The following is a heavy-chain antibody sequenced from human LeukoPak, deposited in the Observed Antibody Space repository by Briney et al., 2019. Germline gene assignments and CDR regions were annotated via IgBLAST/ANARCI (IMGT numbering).Heavy chain of an antibody. CDR2: IKSKTDGGTT. V-gene: IGHV3-15*01. D-gene: IGHD3-22*01. CDR3: TTRDSSYYYGMDV. CDR1: GFTFSNAW. J-gene: IGHJ6*02. Sequence: GGSLRLSCAASGFTFSNAWMSWVRQAPGKGLEWVGRIKSKTDGGTTDYAAPVKGRFTISRDDSKNTLYLQMNSLKTEDTAVYYCTTRDSSYYYGMDVWGQGTTVTVSS.